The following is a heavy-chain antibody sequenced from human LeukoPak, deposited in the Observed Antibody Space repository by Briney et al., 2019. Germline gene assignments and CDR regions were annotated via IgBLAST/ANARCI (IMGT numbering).Heavy chain of an antibody. CDR3: AKVGQDYGDHYFFDS. CDR1: GFTFDDYG. D-gene: IGHD4-17*01. CDR2: IRFDGSKD. V-gene: IGHV3-30*02. J-gene: IGHJ4*02. Sequence: PGGSLRLSCAASGFTFDDYGMSWVRQAPGKGLEWVAFIRFDGSKDYYADSVKGRFTISRDNAKNTLYLQMNSLRVEDTAVYFCAKVGQDYGDHYFFDSWGQGTLVTVSS.